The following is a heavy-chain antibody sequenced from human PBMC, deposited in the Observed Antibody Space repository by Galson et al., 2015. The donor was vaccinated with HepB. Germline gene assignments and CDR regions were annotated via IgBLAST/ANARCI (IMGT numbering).Heavy chain of an antibody. V-gene: IGHV3-9*01. D-gene: IGHD3-22*01. CDR2: ISWNSGSI. Sequence: SLRLSCAASGFKFDDFAMYWVRQAPGKGLEWVSGISWNSGSIGYADSVKGRFTISRDNAEKSLYLQMNSLRAEDTALYYCAKNGRSDSTGYFDPYFDYWGRGTLVTVSS. CDR3: AKNGRSDSTGYFDPYFDY. CDR1: GFKFDDFA. J-gene: IGHJ4*02.